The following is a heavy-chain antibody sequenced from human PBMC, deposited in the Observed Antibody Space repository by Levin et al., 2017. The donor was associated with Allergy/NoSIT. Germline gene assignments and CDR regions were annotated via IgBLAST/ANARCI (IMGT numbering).Heavy chain of an antibody. J-gene: IGHJ3*02. V-gene: IGHV4-61*01. D-gene: IGHD3-10*01. Sequence: SETLSLTCTVSGGSVSSGSYYWNWIRQPPGKGLEWIGYISYSGSTNCNPSLKSRVTISVDTSKNQFSLRLSSVTAADTAIYYCARNSAGADDAFDSWGQGTMVTVSS. CDR1: GGSVSSGSYY. CDR2: ISYSGST. CDR3: ARNSAGADDAFDS.